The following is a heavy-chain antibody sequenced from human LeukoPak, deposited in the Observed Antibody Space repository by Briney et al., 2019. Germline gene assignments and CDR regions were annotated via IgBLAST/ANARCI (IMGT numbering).Heavy chain of an antibody. CDR1: GFTFSNYG. CDR3: AKLGGGVTVTGLRYFDY. J-gene: IGHJ4*02. V-gene: IGHV3-23*01. D-gene: IGHD6-19*01. Sequence: GGSLRLSCAASGFTFSNYGLSWVRQAPGKGLEWVSGIGSSGSTTYYADSVKGRFTISRDNSKNTLYLQMDSLGAEDTAVYYCAKLGGGVTVTGLRYFDYWGQGTLVTVSS. CDR2: IGSSGSTT.